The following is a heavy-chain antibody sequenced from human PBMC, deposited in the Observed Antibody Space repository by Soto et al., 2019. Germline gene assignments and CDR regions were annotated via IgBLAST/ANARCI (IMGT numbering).Heavy chain of an antibody. CDR2: INSDGSST. V-gene: IGHV3-74*01. CDR1: GFTFSSYW. CDR3: AREFAELIAAAGIDY. Sequence: EVQLVESGGGLVQPGGSLRLSCAASGFTFSSYWMHWVRQAPGKGLVWVSRINSDGSSTSYADSVKGRFTISRDNAKNMLYLQMNSLRAEDTAVYYCAREFAELIAAAGIDYWGQGTLVTVSS. D-gene: IGHD6-13*01. J-gene: IGHJ4*02.